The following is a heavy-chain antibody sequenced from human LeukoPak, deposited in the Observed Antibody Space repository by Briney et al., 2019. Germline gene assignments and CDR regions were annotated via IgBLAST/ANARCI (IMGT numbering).Heavy chain of an antibody. CDR1: GFTFSSYW. J-gene: IGHJ6*04. CDR2: IKQDGSEK. V-gene: IGHV3-7*03. CDR3: ARDSHYDISTENYYYDGMDV. Sequence: PGGSLRLSCAASGFTFSSYWMSWVRQAPGKGLEWVANIKQDGSEKYYVDSVKGRFTISRDNAKNSLYLQMNSLRAEDTAVYYCARDSHYDISTENYYYDGMDVWGKGTTVTVSS. D-gene: IGHD3-9*01.